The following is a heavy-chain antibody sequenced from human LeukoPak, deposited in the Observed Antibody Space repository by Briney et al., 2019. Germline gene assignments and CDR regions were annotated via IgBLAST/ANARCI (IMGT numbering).Heavy chain of an antibody. V-gene: IGHV4-39*01. CDR3: AKSGGYGLIDY. D-gene: IGHD1-26*01. J-gene: IGHJ4*02. CDR1: GASIRGSGYY. CDR2: IYSSGST. Sequence: SETLSLTCAVSGASIRGSGYYWGWIRQPPGKGLEWIGNIYSSGSTYYNASLQSRVTISIDTSKNQFSLRLNSVTAADTAMYYCAKSGGYGLIDYWGQGTRVTVSS.